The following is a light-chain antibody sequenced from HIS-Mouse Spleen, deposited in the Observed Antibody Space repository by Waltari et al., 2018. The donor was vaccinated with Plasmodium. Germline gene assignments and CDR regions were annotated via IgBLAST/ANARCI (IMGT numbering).Light chain of an antibody. CDR2: KAS. J-gene: IGKJ1*01. CDR1: QVISSR. V-gene: IGKV1-5*03. CDR3: QQYNSYSWT. Sequence: DIQMTQSPSTLSASVGDRVTITCRARQVISSRLAWYQPKPGKAPKLLIYKASSLESGVPSRFSGSGSGTEFTLTISSLQPDDFATYYCQQYNSYSWTFGQGTKVEIK.